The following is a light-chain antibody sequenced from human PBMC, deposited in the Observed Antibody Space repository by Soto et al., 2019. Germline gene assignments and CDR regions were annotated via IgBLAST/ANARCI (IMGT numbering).Light chain of an antibody. CDR3: MQGTHWPWT. Sequence: DVVMTQSPLSPPVTLGQPASISCRSSQSPLYSDGNTYLSWFQQRPGQSPRRLIYKVSNRDSGVPDRFSGSGSGTDFTLKISRVEAEDVGVYYCMQGTHWPWTFGQGTKV. CDR1: QSPLYSDGNTY. CDR2: KVS. V-gene: IGKV2-30*01. J-gene: IGKJ1*01.